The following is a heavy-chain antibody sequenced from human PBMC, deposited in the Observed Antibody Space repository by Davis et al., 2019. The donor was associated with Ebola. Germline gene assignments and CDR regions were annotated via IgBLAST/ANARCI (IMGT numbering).Heavy chain of an antibody. CDR1: RGSISSYY. D-gene: IGHD3-3*01. V-gene: IGHV4-59*03. J-gene: IGHJ6*02. CDR2: VYYTGNS. CDR3: AGGRYFDFHSPGDLYYVYGLGV. Sequence: SETLSLTCTVSRGSISSYYWTWIRQPPGKGLEWIGHVYYTGNSNQNPSLTSRVTISVDTSRNQFSLTLSSVTAADTAVYYCAGGRYFDFHSPGDLYYVYGLGVWGQGTTVTVSS.